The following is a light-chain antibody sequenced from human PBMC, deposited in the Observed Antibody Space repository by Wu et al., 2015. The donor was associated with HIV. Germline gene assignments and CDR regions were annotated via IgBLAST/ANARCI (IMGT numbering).Light chain of an antibody. CDR2: QSS. J-gene: IGKJ1*01. V-gene: IGKV1-5*03. CDR3: QQYNMYPWT. CDR1: DNVSGL. Sequence: DIPLTQSPSTLSASIGDKVTITCRARDNVSGLLAWYQQRPGQAPKLLIFQSSTLETGIPSRFSGSGSERQFTLTITGLQSDDFATYYCQQYNMYPWTFGQGTKIDIK.